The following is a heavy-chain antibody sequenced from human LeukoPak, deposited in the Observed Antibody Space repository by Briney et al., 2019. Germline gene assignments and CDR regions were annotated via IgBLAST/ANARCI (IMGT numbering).Heavy chain of an antibody. J-gene: IGHJ4*02. CDR3: ARGWYDHPRFDC. V-gene: IGHV4-38-2*02. Sequence: SETLSLTCNVSGYSISSGYYWAWIRQPPGKGLECIATIHHSGGTYYNASLKSRLTISVDTPKNQFSLWLSSLTAADTAMYYCARGWYDHPRFDCLGQGILVSDSS. D-gene: IGHD6-13*01. CDR2: IHHSGGT. CDR1: GYSISSGYY.